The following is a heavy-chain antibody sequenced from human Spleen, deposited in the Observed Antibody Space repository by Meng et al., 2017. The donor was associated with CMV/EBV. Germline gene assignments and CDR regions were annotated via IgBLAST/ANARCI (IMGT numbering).Heavy chain of an antibody. V-gene: IGHV3-53*01. CDR3: ARHSTVLTPSTF. CDR1: GFTVSSNF. J-gene: IGHJ4*02. CDR2: IYIGGTT. D-gene: IGHD4-23*01. Sequence: GESLKISCAASGFTVSSNFMNWVRQAPGKGLEWVSVIYIGGTTYYADSVKGRFTISRDNSKNTLSLEMNILRAEDTAMYYCARHSTVLTPSTFWGQGTLVTVSS.